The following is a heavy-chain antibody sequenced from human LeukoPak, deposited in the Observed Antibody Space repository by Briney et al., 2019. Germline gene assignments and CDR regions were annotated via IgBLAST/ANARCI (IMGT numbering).Heavy chain of an antibody. CDR3: ARGHYGDYLGIS. J-gene: IGHJ5*02. D-gene: IGHD4-17*01. V-gene: IGHV4-34*01. Sequence: PSETLSLTCAVYGGSFRGYYWSWIRQPPGKGLEWIGEINHSGYTHYNPSLKSRVTISVDTSKNQFSLNLNSVTAADTAVYYCARGHYGDYLGISWGQGTLVTVSS. CDR1: GGSFRGYY. CDR2: INHSGYT.